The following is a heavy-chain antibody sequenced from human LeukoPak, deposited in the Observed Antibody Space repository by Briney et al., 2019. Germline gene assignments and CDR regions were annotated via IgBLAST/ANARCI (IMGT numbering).Heavy chain of an antibody. CDR2: IWYDGSNK. V-gene: IGHV3-33*08. D-gene: IGHD3-10*01. CDR3: ARAAWFGELSTDDAFDI. J-gene: IGHJ3*02. CDR1: GFTFSNYA. Sequence: GRSLRLSCAASGFTFSNYAMHWVRQAPGKGLEWVALIWYDGSNKYYADSVKGRFTISRDNSKNTLYLQMNSLRAGDTAVYYCARAAWFGELSTDDAFDIWGQGTMVTVSS.